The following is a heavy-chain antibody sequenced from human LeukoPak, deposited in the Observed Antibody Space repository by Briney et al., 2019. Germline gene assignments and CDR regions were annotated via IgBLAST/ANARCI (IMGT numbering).Heavy chain of an antibody. CDR2: ISYDGSTT. V-gene: IGHV3-30*03. CDR1: EFSVGSNY. J-gene: IGHJ6*03. D-gene: IGHD5-24*01. CDR3: ARDTGDGYTPPAYYYYMDV. Sequence: GGSLRLSCAASEFSVGSNYMHWVRKAPGKGLEGVAVISYDGSTTYYADSVKGRFTISRDNSKNTLYLQMNSLRGEDTAVFYCARDTGDGYTPPAYYYYMDVWGKGTTVTVSS.